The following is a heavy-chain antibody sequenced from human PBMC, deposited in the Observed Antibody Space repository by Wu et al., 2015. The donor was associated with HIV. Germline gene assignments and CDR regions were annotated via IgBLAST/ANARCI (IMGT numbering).Heavy chain of an antibody. CDR1: GYTFTDYG. V-gene: IGHV1-18*01. D-gene: IGHD1-1*01. CDR3: ARRGTWGDRFNVIRGGLDV. CDR2: VSTYHGNT. J-gene: IGHJ6*02. Sequence: QVQLVQSGAELKKPGASVRVSCKASGYTFTDYGISWVRQVPGQGLEWMGWVSTYHGNTNYAQKYQGRVTMTTDTSTSTAYMELNSLRSEDTAVYYCARRGTWGDRFNVIRGGLDVWGQGTTVTVSS.